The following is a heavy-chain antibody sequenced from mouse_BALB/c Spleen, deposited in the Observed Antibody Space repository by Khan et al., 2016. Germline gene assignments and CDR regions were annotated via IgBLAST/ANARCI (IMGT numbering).Heavy chain of an antibody. V-gene: IGHV3-2*02. J-gene: IGHJ2*01. CDR1: GYSITSDYA. Sequence: EVQLQESGPGLVKPSQSLSLTCTVTGYSITSDYAWNWIRQFPGNKLEWMGYIGYSGSTSYNPSLKSRISITRDTSKNQFFLHLHSVTTEDTATYYCIRWTRRGLDYWGQGTTLTVSS. CDR2: IGYSGST. CDR3: IRWTRRGLDY. D-gene: IGHD2-12*01.